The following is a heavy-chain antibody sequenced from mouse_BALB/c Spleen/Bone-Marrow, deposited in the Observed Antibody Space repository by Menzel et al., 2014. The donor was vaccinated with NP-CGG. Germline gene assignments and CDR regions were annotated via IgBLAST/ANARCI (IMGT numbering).Heavy chain of an antibody. CDR3: ARDRGGLLFDY. D-gene: IGHD1-1*01. CDR1: GFTFTEYY. CDR2: IRNKANGYTT. Sequence: EVKLMESGGGLVQPGGSLRLSCATSGFTFTEYYMNWVRQPPGKALEWLGFIRNKANGYTTEYSASVKGRFTISRDNSQSILYLQMNTLRAEDSATYYCARDRGGLLFDYWGQGTTLTVSS. J-gene: IGHJ2*01. V-gene: IGHV7-3*02.